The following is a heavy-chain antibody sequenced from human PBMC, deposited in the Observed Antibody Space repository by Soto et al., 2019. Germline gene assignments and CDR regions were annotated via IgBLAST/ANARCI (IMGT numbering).Heavy chain of an antibody. J-gene: IGHJ6*02. CDR3: ARAAAAKTRWRSPDYYYYYGMDV. V-gene: IGHV3-33*01. D-gene: IGHD6-13*01. CDR1: GFTFSSYG. CDR2: IWYDGSNK. Sequence: GGSLRLSCAASGFTFSSYGMHWVRQAPGKGLEWVAVIWYDGSNKYYADSVKGRFTISRDNSKNTLYLQMNSLRAEDTAVYYCARAAAAKTRWRSPDYYYYYGMDVWGQGTTVTVSS.